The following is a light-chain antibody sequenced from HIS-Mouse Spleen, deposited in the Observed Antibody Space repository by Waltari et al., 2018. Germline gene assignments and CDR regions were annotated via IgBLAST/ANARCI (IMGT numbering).Light chain of an antibody. CDR2: DDS. CDR3: QVWDSSSDHVV. V-gene: IGLV3-21*03. CDR1: NMGSKR. Sequence: SYVLTQPPSVSVAPGKTARITCWGNNMGSKRVHGYQQKPGQAPVLVVYDDSDRPSGIPERFSGSNSGNTATLTISRVEAGDEADYYCQVWDSSSDHVVFGGGTKLTVL. J-gene: IGLJ2*01.